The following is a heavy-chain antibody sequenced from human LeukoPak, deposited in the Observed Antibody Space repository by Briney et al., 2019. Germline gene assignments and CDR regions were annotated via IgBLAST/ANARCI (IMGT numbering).Heavy chain of an antibody. CDR2: INPNSGGT. Sequence: ASVKVSCKASGYTFTGYYMHWVRQAPGQGLEWMGWINPNSGGTNYAQKFQGRVTMTRDTAISTAYMELSRLRSDDMAVYYCARGYCSSTSCYVGYWGQGTLVTVSS. CDR1: GYTFTGYY. J-gene: IGHJ4*02. CDR3: ARGYCSSTSCYVGY. D-gene: IGHD2-2*01. V-gene: IGHV1-2*02.